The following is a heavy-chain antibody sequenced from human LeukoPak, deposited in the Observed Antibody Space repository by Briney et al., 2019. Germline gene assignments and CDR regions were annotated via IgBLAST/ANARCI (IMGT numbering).Heavy chain of an antibody. CDR1: GLTFSSLW. V-gene: IGHV3-7*01. CDR3: ARDGGVSGYDLLDY. J-gene: IGHJ4*02. Sequence: GGSLRLSGAASGLTFSSLWMTWVRQAPGKGLEWVANINQDGSEKYFVDSVKGRFTISRDNAKNSVFLQMNSLTVEDTAVYYCARDGGVSGYDLLDYWGQGTLVTVSS. D-gene: IGHD5-12*01. CDR2: INQDGSEK.